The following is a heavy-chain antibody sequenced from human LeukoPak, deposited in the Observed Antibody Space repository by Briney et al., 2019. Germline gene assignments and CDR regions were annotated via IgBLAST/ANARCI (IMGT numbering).Heavy chain of an antibody. CDR3: AGDSRWALDC. J-gene: IGHJ4*02. CDR2: ISSSSSTI. CDR1: GFTFGDYA. V-gene: IGHV3-48*02. D-gene: IGHD1-26*01. Sequence: PGGSLRLSCTASGFTFGDYAMNWVRQAPGKGLEWISYISSSSSTIYYADSVKGRFTISRDNAKNSLYLQMNSLRDEDTAVYYCAGDSRWALDCWGQGTLVTVSS.